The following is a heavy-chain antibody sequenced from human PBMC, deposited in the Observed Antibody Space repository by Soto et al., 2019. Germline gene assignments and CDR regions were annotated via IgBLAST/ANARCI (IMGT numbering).Heavy chain of an antibody. CDR3: ATHYCSGGSCYGIGFDY. CDR1: GFTFSSYS. J-gene: IGHJ4*02. V-gene: IGHV3-21*01. D-gene: IGHD2-15*01. Sequence: EVQLVESGGGLVKPGGSLRLSCAASGFTFSSYSMNWVRQAPGKGLEWVSSISSSSYIYYADSVKGRFTISRDNAKNSLYLQMNSLRAEDTAVYYCATHYCSGGSCYGIGFDYWGQGTLVTVSS. CDR2: ISSSSYI.